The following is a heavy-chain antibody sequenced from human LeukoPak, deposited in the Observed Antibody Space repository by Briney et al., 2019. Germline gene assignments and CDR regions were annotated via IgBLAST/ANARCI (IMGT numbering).Heavy chain of an antibody. V-gene: IGHV3-9*01. Sequence: GGSLRLSCAASGFTFDDYAMHWVRQAPGKGLEWVSGISWNSGSIGYADSVKGRFTISRDNAKNSLYLQMNSRRAEDTALYYCAKDLDCSSTGCYSSPNWGQGTLVTVSS. CDR2: ISWNSGSI. CDR3: AKDLDCSSTGCYSSPN. J-gene: IGHJ4*02. CDR1: GFTFDDYA. D-gene: IGHD2-2*02.